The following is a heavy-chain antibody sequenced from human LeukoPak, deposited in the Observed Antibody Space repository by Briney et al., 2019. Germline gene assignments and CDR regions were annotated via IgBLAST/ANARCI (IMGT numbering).Heavy chain of an antibody. CDR2: IAWNSGNT. D-gene: IGHD3-10*01. V-gene: IGHV3-9*01. Sequence: PGRSLRLSCAASGFPFDNYAMHWVRQAPGKGLEWVSGIAWNSGNTGFADSVKGRFTISRDNAENSPYLQMNSLTPEDTAFYFCAKDMNSYGSGSSYNPWGPFDSWGQGTLVTVSS. CDR3: AKDMNSYGSGSSYNPWGPFDS. CDR1: GFPFDNYA. J-gene: IGHJ4*02.